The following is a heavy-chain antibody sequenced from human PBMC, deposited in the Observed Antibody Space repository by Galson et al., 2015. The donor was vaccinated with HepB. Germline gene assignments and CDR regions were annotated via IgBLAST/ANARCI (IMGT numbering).Heavy chain of an antibody. D-gene: IGHD3-16*01. CDR1: GFNFFIYA. Sequence: SLRLSCAVSGFNFFIYAMHWVRQAPGEGLEWVASISYDGDNKYYEDSVQGRFTISRDNSEKTLYLQMDGLRIEDTAVYYCVGGIRGFFDYWGQGTLVTVSS. CDR3: VGGIRGFFDY. CDR2: ISYDGDNK. J-gene: IGHJ4*02. V-gene: IGHV3-30-3*01.